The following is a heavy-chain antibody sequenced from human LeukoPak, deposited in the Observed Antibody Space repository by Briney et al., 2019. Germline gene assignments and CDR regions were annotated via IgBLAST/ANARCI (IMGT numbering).Heavy chain of an antibody. V-gene: IGHV3-23*01. CDR3: AKAHIAVAGDRYYYYGMDV. D-gene: IGHD6-19*01. J-gene: IGHJ6*04. CDR2: ISGSGGST. Sequence: SGGSLRLSCAASGFTFGSYAMSCVRQAPGKGLEWVSAISGSGGSTYYADSVKGRFTISRDNSKNTLYLQMNSLRAEDTAVYYCAKAHIAVAGDRYYYYGMDVWGKGTTVTVSS. CDR1: GFTFGSYA.